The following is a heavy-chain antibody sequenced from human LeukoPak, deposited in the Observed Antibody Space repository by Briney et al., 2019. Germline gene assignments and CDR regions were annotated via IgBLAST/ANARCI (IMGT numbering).Heavy chain of an antibody. J-gene: IGHJ4*02. CDR2: ISAHNGNT. CDR3: ARGPIYDILTGYPKGVVDY. D-gene: IGHD3-9*01. Sequence: ASVKVSCKASGYTFTSYGISWVRQAPGQGLEWMGWISAHNGNTNYAQKLQGRVTMTTDTSTSTAYMELRSLRSDDTAVYYCARGPIYDILTGYPKGVVDYWGQGTLVTVSS. V-gene: IGHV1-18*04. CDR1: GYTFTSYG.